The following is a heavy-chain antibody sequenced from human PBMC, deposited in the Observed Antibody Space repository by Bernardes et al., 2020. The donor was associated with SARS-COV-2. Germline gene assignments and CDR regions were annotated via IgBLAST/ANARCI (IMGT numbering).Heavy chain of an antibody. J-gene: IGHJ4*02. CDR2: IDEDGSIT. Sequence: GGSLRLSCAPSGFIFSRYWMHWVRQAPGKGLVWVSRIDEDGSITDYADSVKGRFTISRDNAKNTLYLEMNSLRLEDTAVYYCTRDIGGAASFWGQGTLVTVSS. CDR1: GFIFSRYW. V-gene: IGHV3-74*01. CDR3: TRDIGGAASF. D-gene: IGHD1-26*01.